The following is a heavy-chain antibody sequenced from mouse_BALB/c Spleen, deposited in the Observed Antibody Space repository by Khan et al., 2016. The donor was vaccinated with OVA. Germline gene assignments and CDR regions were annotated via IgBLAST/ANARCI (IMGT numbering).Heavy chain of an antibody. V-gene: IGHV3-2*02. D-gene: IGHD2-12*01. J-gene: IGHJ1*01. CDR2: ISYSGTT. CDR3: ARLYRPGYFDV. CDR1: DYSITSDFA. Sequence: EVELVESGPGLVKPSQSLSLTCTVTDYSITSDFAWNWIRQFPGNKLEWMGYISYSGTTNYKPSLKSRISINRDSSKNQFFLQLNSVTSEDTATXYCARLYRPGYFDVWGAGTTVTVSS.